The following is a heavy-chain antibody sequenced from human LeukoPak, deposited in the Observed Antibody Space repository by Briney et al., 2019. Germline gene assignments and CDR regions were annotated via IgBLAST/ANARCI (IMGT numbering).Heavy chain of an antibody. CDR1: GFTFSSYA. V-gene: IGHV3-23*01. CDR3: ANVPSSGWYFDY. J-gene: IGHJ4*02. Sequence: GGSLRLSCPASGFTFSSYAMSWVRQAPGKGLEWVSAISGSGGSTYYADSVKGRFTISRDNSKNTLYLQMNSLRAEDTAVYYCANVPSSGWYFDYWGQGTLVTVSS. CDR2: ISGSGGST. D-gene: IGHD6-19*01.